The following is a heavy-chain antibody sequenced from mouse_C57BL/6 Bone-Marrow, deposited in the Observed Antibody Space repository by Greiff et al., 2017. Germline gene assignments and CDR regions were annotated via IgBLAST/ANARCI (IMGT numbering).Heavy chain of an antibody. V-gene: IGHV1-61*01. CDR3: ARRIGTEAY. D-gene: IGHD4-1*01. J-gene: IGHJ3*01. CDR2: IYPSDSET. CDR1: GYTFTSYW. Sequence: QVQLQQPGAELVRPGSSVKLSCKASGYTFTSYWMEWVKQRPGQGLEWIGNIYPSDSETHYNQKFKDKATLTVDKSSSTAYMQLSSLTAEDSAVYYCARRIGTEAYWGQGTLVTGSA.